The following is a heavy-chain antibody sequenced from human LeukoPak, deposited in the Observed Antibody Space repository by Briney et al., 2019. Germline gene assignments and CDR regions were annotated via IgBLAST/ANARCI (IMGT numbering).Heavy chain of an antibody. D-gene: IGHD4-23*01. V-gene: IGHV3-21*01. Sequence: GGSLRLSCAASGFTFSSYSMNWVRQAPGKGLEWVSSISSSSSYIYYADSVKGRFTISRDNAKNSLYLQMNSLRAEDTAVYYCARAYGGNSDPYYFYYWGQGTLVTVSS. J-gene: IGHJ4*02. CDR2: ISSSSSYI. CDR3: ARAYGGNSDPYYFYY. CDR1: GFTFSSYS.